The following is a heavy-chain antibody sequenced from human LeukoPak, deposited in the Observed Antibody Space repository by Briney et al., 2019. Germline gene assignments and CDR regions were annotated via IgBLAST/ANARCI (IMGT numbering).Heavy chain of an antibody. CDR2: ISYSGST. D-gene: IGHD4-17*01. CDR3: ERDCHDYGDDGV. V-gene: IGHV4-59*11. CDR1: GGSISSHY. Sequence: KPSETLSLTCTVSGGSISSHYWSWIAQPPGKGLEGFGHISYSGSTHYNPSLKSRVTISVDTSKHLFSLKLRSVTAADPPVYLCERDCHDYGDDGVWGKATTVSVSS. J-gene: IGHJ6*04.